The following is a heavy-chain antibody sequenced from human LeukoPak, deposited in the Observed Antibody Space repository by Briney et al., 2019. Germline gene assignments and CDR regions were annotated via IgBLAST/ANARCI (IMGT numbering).Heavy chain of an antibody. J-gene: IGHJ4*02. CDR2: ISYDGSNK. CDR3: ARDPDVMYSSGWLDY. V-gene: IGHV3-30*04. CDR1: GFTLSSYA. D-gene: IGHD6-19*01. Sequence: GGSLRLSCAASGFTLSSYAMHWVRQAPGKGLEWVAVISYDGSNKYYADSVKGRFTISRDNSKNTLYLQMDSLRAEDTAVYYCARDPDVMYSSGWLDYWGQATLVTVSS.